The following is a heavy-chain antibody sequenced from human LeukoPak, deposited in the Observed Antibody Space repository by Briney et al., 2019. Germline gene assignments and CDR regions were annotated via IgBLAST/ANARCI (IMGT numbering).Heavy chain of an antibody. CDR1: GFTFSSYY. D-gene: IGHD3-3*01. V-gene: IGHV3-7*04. CDR2: IKEDGSVK. CDR3: GGGVGFLFES. Sequence: PGGSLRLSCAASGFTFSSYYMGWVRQAPGKGLEWVAHIKEDGSVKYYVGSVKGRFTISRDNAKNSLYLQMNSLRDEDTAYYFCGGGVGFLFESWGQGTLVTVSS. J-gene: IGHJ4*02.